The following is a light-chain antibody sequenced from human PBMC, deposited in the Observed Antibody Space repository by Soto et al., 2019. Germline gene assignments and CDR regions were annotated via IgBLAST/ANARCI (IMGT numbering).Light chain of an antibody. CDR2: AAS. CDR3: PQCFSTTWT. CDR1: QSIISY. V-gene: IGKV1-39*01. J-gene: IGKJ1*01. Sequence: DIQMTQSPSSLSASVGDRVTITCRASQSIISYLNWYQQKPGKAPKLLIYAASSLQSGVPSRFSGGGSGTDFTLTTGTLQPEDFATYYCPQCFSTTWTFGQGTEVEIK.